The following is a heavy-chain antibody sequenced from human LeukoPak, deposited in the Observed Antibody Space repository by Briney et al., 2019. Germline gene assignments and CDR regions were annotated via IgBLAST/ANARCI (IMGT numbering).Heavy chain of an antibody. J-gene: IGHJ1*01. V-gene: IGHV3-7*01. Sequence: GGSLRLSCAASGFTFSSYWMSWVRQAPGKGLEWVANIKQDGSEKYYVDSVKGRFTISRDNTKNSLYLQMNSLRAEDTAVYYCARDDTVTTRVGFIDWGQGILHTVSS. CDR2: IKQDGSEK. CDR1: GFTFSSYW. CDR3: ARDDTVTTRVGFID. D-gene: IGHD4-17*01.